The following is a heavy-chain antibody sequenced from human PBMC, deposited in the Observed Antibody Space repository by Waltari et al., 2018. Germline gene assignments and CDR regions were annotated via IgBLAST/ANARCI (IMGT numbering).Heavy chain of an antibody. Sequence: GGDLVQPGGSLRLSCAVPVLTFSRCAMTWVRQAPRKGLKWVSSISGSGASTYYADHVKSRFTISRDNSKNTLYLEMNNLRAEDTALYYCAKDRDYFDSSGYYFDYWGQGALVTVSS. CDR3: AKDRDYFDSSGYYFDY. CDR1: VLTFSRCA. V-gene: IGHV3-23*01. D-gene: IGHD3-22*01. CDR2: ISGSGAST. J-gene: IGHJ4*02.